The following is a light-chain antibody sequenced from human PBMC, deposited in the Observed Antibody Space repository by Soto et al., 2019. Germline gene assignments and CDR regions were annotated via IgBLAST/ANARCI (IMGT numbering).Light chain of an antibody. Sequence: QSVLTQPASVSGAPGQRVTISCTGSSSNIGAGYDVHWYQQLPGTAPKLLIYGNNNRPSGVPDRFSGSKSGASASLAITGLQAEDEADYYCQSYDNSLNALYVFGTGTQVTVL. J-gene: IGLJ1*01. CDR1: SSNIGAGYD. CDR2: GNN. CDR3: QSYDNSLNALYV. V-gene: IGLV1-40*01.